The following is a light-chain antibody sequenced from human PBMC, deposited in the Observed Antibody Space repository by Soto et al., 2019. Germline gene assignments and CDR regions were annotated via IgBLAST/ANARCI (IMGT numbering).Light chain of an antibody. CDR2: LGS. CDR3: MQPLENFRT. J-gene: IGKJ1*01. V-gene: IGKV2-28*01. Sequence: IVMTRSPLSLSVTPVEAASISCMSSARLLHKNGYNYVDWYMQKPGQSPQLLIYLGSNRASGVPDRFSGSGSDTYFTLEISRVEADDVGVYYCMQPLENFRTFGQGTKVDIK. CDR1: ARLLHKNGYNY.